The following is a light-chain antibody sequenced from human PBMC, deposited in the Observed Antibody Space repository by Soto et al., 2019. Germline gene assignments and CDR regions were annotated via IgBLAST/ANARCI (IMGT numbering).Light chain of an antibody. CDR2: WAS. CDR3: QQYYLTQS. CDR1: RSLFFSPARKDF. V-gene: IGKV4-1*01. Sequence: EIVLTQSPESLAVSLGERATINCKSSRSLFFSPARKDFLGWFQKKPGQPPKLLIYWASTRASGVPERFVGSGSGTDFTLAITRLQAEDVGVYYCQQYYLTQSFGQGTKVEI. J-gene: IGKJ1*01.